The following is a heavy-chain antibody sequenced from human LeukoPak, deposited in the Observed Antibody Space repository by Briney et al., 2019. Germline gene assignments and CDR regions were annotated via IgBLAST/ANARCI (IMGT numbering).Heavy chain of an antibody. J-gene: IGHJ6*02. Sequence: GGSLRLSCAASGFTFSDYSMNWVRQAPGKGLGWVAFIRYDVSNKYYADSVKGRFTISRDNSKNTLYLQMNSLRAEDTAVYYCAKDSNYGSGSYYNVRYYYYGMDVWGQGTTVAVSS. CDR3: AKDSNYGSGSYYNVRYYYYGMDV. V-gene: IGHV3-30*02. CDR2: IRYDVSNK. D-gene: IGHD3-10*01. CDR1: GFTFSDYS.